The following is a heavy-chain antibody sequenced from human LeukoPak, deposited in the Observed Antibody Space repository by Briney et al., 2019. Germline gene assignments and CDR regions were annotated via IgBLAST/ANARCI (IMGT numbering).Heavy chain of an antibody. V-gene: IGHV3-23*01. CDR1: GFTFSSYA. D-gene: IGHD2-21*02. CDR2: ISGSGGST. Sequence: GGSLRLSCAASGFTFSSYAMSWVRQAPGKGLEWVSAISGSGGSTYYADSVKGRFTISRDNSKNTLYLQMNSLRAEDTAVYYCSKDSSADGIGDWYGWGQYNWFDPWGQGTLVTVSS. CDR3: SKDSSADGIGDWYGWGQYNWFDP. J-gene: IGHJ5*02.